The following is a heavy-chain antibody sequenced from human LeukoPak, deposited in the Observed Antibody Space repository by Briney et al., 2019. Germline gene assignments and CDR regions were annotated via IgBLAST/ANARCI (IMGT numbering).Heavy chain of an antibody. CDR3: AKDTRDDHHSDY. Sequence: QPGGSLRLSCAVSGLTFSAYGKHWVRPAPGKGLEWVVIISYDGINKYYPDSVKGRFNISRDNSKNPLYLQMNSLRAEDTAVYYCAKDTRDDHHSDYWGQGTLVTVSS. CDR2: ISYDGINK. CDR1: GLTFSAYG. D-gene: IGHD1-14*01. V-gene: IGHV3-30*18. J-gene: IGHJ4*02.